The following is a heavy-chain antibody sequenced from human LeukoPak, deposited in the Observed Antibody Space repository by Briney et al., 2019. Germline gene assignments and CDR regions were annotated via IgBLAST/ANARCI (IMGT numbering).Heavy chain of an antibody. CDR3: ARDRGYYYGSGIDY. CDR2: IYISGST. CDR1: GGSISSYY. J-gene: IGHJ4*02. V-gene: IGHV4-4*07. D-gene: IGHD3-10*01. Sequence: SETLSLTCTVSGGSISSYYWSWIRQPAGKGLEWIGRIYISGSTNYNPSLKSRVTISVDTSKNQFSLNLSSVTAADTAVYYCARDRGYYYGSGIDYWGQGTLVTVSS.